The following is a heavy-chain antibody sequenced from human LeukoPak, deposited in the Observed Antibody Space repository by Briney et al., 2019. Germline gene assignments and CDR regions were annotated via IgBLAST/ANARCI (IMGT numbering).Heavy chain of an antibody. Sequence: GGSLRLSCAASGYTFSNYAMSWVRQAPGKGLAWVSVISSSADSTYYADSVKGRFTISRDNSKNTLYLQMNNLRAEDTAVYYCAKPLEKYTYGGNFDYWGQGLLVTVSS. CDR3: AKPLEKYTYGGNFDY. D-gene: IGHD4-23*01. V-gene: IGHV3-23*01. J-gene: IGHJ4*02. CDR2: ISSSADST. CDR1: GYTFSNYA.